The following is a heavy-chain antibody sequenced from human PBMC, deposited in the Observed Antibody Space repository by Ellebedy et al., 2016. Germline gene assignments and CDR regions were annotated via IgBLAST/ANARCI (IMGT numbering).Heavy chain of an antibody. V-gene: IGHV3-7*02. CDR2: IKQDGSEK. J-gene: IGHJ4*02. D-gene: IGHD3-16*01. CDR1: GFTFSSYW. Sequence: GESLKISCAASGFTFSSYWMSWVRQAPGKGLEWVANIKQDGSEKYYVDSVKGRFTISRDNAKNSLYLQMNSLRAEDTAVYYCARARRVRGDWTYYFDYWGQGTLVTVSS. CDR3: ARARRVRGDWTYYFDY.